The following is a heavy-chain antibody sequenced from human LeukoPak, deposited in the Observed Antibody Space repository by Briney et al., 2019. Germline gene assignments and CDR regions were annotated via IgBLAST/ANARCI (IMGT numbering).Heavy chain of an antibody. Sequence: GGSLRLSCAASGFTFSDYYMSWIRQAPGKGLEWVSYISSSGSTIYYADSVKGRFTISRDNAKNSLYLQMNSLRAEDTAVYYCARSAGSQEQWLGPQILGIWGQGTMVTVSS. CDR1: GFTFSDYY. D-gene: IGHD6-19*01. CDR3: ARSAGSQEQWLGPQILGI. J-gene: IGHJ3*02. V-gene: IGHV3-11*04. CDR2: ISSSGSTI.